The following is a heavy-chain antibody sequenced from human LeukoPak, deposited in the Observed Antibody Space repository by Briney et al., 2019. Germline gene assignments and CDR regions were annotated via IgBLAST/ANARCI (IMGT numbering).Heavy chain of an antibody. Sequence: PGGSLRLSCATSGFTFSSYGFHWVRQVPGKGLEWLAVTWCDESRKHYADSVKGRFAISRDSSKYTVDLQMNSLTVEDTAIYYCARDKAVELGWHAFDFWGQGTMVTVSS. CDR3: ARDKAVELGWHAFDF. V-gene: IGHV3-33*01. J-gene: IGHJ3*01. CDR2: TWCDESRK. D-gene: IGHD6-19*01. CDR1: GFTFSSYG.